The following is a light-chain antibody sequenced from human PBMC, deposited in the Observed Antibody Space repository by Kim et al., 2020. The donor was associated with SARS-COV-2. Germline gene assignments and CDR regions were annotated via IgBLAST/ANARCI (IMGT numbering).Light chain of an antibody. CDR2: GKN. CDR1: SLRSYY. Sequence: VAVGQKVRITCQGDSLRSYYATWYQQKPGQAPIVVIYGKNNRPSGIPDRFSGSSSGNTASLTITGTPAGDEADYYCNSRDSNDNVVFGGGTQLTVL. CDR3: NSRDSNDNVV. J-gene: IGLJ2*01. V-gene: IGLV3-19*01.